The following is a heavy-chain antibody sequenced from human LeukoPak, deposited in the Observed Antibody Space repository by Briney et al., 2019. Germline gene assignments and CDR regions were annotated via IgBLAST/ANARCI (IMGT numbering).Heavy chain of an antibody. Sequence: GGSLRLSCAASGFTFSSYAMTWVRQAPGKGLEWVSAIGVDGSTFYGDSVKGRFTISRDNSKNTLYLQMNSLRAEDTAVYYCAREISVAGFYYYGMDVWGQGTTVTVSS. CDR3: AREISVAGFYYYGMDV. J-gene: IGHJ6*02. CDR2: IGVDGST. D-gene: IGHD6-19*01. CDR1: GFTFSSYA. V-gene: IGHV3-23*01.